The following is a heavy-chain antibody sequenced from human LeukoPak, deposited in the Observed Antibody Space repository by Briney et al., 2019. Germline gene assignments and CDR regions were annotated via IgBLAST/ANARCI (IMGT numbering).Heavy chain of an antibody. CDR2: ISGGGVNT. V-gene: IGHV3-23*01. CDR1: GFTFSTYA. CDR3: ARDGGGDAFDI. D-gene: IGHD3-16*01. J-gene: IGHJ3*02. Sequence: GGSLRLSCAASGFTFSTYAMSWVRQAPGKGLEWVSAISGGGVNTYYADSVKGRFTISRDNSKNTLYLQMNSLRAEDTAVYYCARDGGGDAFDIWGQGTMVTVSS.